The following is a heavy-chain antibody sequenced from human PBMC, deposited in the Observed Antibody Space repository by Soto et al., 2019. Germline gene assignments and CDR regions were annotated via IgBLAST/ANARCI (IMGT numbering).Heavy chain of an antibody. CDR3: AKGLGDFWSGYWEANYYYYMDV. V-gene: IGHV3-30*18. Sequence: PGGSLRLSCAASGFTFSSYGMHWVRQAPGKGLEWVAVISYDGSNKYYADYVKGRFTISRDNSKNTLYLQMNSLRAEDTAVYYCAKGLGDFWSGYWEANYYYYMDVWGKGTTVTVSS. D-gene: IGHD3-3*01. CDR2: ISYDGSNK. J-gene: IGHJ6*03. CDR1: GFTFSSYG.